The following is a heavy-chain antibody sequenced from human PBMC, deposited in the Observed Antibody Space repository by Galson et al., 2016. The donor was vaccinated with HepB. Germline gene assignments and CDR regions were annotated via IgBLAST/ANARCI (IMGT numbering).Heavy chain of an antibody. V-gene: IGHV4-39*01. Sequence: SETLSLTCTVSGYNSGNTYFWGWIRQPPGRGLEWTASIYDSATSHHNPSLKSRVTISIDTTKNQFSLKLSSVTAANTAVYYCARQVGASKVDGFEYWGQGTLVTVSA. J-gene: IGHJ4*02. D-gene: IGHD1-26*01. CDR3: ARQVGASKVDGFEY. CDR1: GYNSGNTYF. CDR2: IYDSATS.